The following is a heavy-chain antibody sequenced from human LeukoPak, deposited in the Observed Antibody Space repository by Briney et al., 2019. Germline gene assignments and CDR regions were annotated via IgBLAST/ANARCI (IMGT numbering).Heavy chain of an antibody. CDR3: ARESSIAVAGNES. CDR1: GYTFTGYY. V-gene: IGHV1-2*02. Sequence: GASVKVSCRAPGYTFTGYYMHWVRQAPGQGLEWMGLINPNSGGTNYAQKFQGRVTMTRDTSISTAYMELSRLRSDDTAVYYCARESSIAVAGNESWGQGKLVTVSS. D-gene: IGHD6-19*01. CDR2: INPNSGGT. J-gene: IGHJ5*02.